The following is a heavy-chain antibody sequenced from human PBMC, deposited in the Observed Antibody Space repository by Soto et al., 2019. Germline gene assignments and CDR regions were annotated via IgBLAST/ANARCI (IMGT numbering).Heavy chain of an antibody. J-gene: IGHJ4*02. Sequence: EVQLLESGGGLVQPGGSLRLSCAASGLTVNLYGMSWVRQAPWKGLEWVSGISGSAGSPYYADSVKGRFTISRDNSKNTLYLQMNRLRVEDTDVYYCARGGVAAADHTGYWGQGTLVTVSS. CDR2: ISGSAGSP. V-gene: IGHV3-23*01. CDR1: GLTVNLYG. CDR3: ARGGVAAADHTGY. D-gene: IGHD6-25*01.